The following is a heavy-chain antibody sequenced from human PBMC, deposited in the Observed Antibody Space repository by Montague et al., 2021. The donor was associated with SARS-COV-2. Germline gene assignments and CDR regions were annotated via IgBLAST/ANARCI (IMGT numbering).Heavy chain of an antibody. Sequence: TLSLTCTVSGGSISSGGYYWSWIRQHPGKGLEWIGYIYYSGSTYYNPSLKGRVTISVDTSKNQFSLKLSPVTAADTSVYYCARAPYYYGSGRGYYGMDVWGQGTTVTVSS. CDR2: IYYSGST. CDR3: ARAPYYYGSGRGYYGMDV. V-gene: IGHV4-31*03. CDR1: GGSISSGGYY. J-gene: IGHJ6*02. D-gene: IGHD3-10*01.